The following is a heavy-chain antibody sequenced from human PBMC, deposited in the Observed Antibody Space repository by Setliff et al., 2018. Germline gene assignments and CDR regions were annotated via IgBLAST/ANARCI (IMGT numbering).Heavy chain of an antibody. CDR1: GGAFSNYG. Sequence: GASVKVSCKASGGAFSNYGITWVRQAPGQGLEWMGGIIPIFGTTTYAQKFLGRVTITTDESSSTGYMELSSLRSEDTAVYFCARESVVVVTTTNYYMDVWGKGTTVTVSS. V-gene: IGHV1-69*05. D-gene: IGHD2-21*02. CDR2: IIPIFGTT. CDR3: ARESVVVVTTTNYYMDV. J-gene: IGHJ6*03.